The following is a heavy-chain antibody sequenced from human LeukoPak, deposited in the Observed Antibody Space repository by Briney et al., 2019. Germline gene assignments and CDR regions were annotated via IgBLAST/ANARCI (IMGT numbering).Heavy chain of an antibody. V-gene: IGHV1-69*01. CDR1: GGTFSSYA. CDR3: ARGSRERFLEPNDY. CDR2: IIPIFGTA. J-gene: IGHJ4*02. Sequence: SVKVSCKASGGTFSSYAISWVRQALGQGLEWMGGIIPIFGTANYAQKFQGRVTITADESTSTAYMELSSLRSEDTAVYYCARGSRERFLEPNDYWGQGTLVTVSS. D-gene: IGHD3-3*01.